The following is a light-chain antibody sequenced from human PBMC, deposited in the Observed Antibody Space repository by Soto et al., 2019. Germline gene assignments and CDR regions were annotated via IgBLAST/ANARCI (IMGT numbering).Light chain of an antibody. CDR3: QQSFSTTPT. J-gene: IGKJ2*01. V-gene: IGKV1-39*01. CDR2: LTS. Sequence: DIQMTQSPSSLSASVGDTVTIACRASQSVSNSLNWFQQRPGRAPNLLIFLTSKLQSGVPSRFSGTGSGTSFTLTITSLQPEDAATYFCQQSFSTTPTFGQGTKLEI. CDR1: QSVSNS.